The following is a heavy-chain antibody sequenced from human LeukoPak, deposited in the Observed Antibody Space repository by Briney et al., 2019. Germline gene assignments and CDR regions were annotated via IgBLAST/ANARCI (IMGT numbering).Heavy chain of an antibody. Sequence: SETLSLTCAVYGGSFSGYYWTWIRQPPGKGLEWIGYIYYSGSTNYNPSLKSRVTISVDTSKNQFSLKLSSVTAADTAVYYCARTITIHAFDIWGQGTMVTVSS. CDR1: GGSFSGYY. D-gene: IGHD3-10*01. CDR2: IYYSGST. CDR3: ARTITIHAFDI. J-gene: IGHJ3*02. V-gene: IGHV4-59*08.